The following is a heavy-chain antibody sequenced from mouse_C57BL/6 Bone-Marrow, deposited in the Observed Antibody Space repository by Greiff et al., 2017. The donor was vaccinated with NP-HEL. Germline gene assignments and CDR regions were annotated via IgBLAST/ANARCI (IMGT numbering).Heavy chain of an antibody. Sequence: EVQLMESEGGLVQPGSSMKLSCTASGFTFSDYYMAWVRQVPEKGLEWVANINYDGSSTYYLDSLKSRFTISRDNAENILYLQMSSLKSEDTATYYCARVFYYYGRDYYAMDYWGQGTSVTVSS. D-gene: IGHD1-1*01. CDR1: GFTFSDYY. CDR2: INYDGSST. V-gene: IGHV5-16*01. CDR3: ARVFYYYGRDYYAMDY. J-gene: IGHJ4*01.